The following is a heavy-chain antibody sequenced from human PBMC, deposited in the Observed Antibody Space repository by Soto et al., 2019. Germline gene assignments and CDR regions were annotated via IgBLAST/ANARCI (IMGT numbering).Heavy chain of an antibody. D-gene: IGHD6-13*01. CDR1: GYRFSDYW. Sequence: GESLKISCKGSGYRFSDYWIGWVRQMPGKGLEWMGIIFVDDFDTRYSPSFQGQVTISVDKSTRTAYLQWNSLKASDSGMYYCARLDAYSRSWCRFDYWGQGTLVTVSS. V-gene: IGHV5-51*01. CDR2: IFVDDFDT. J-gene: IGHJ4*02. CDR3: ARLDAYSRSWCRFDY.